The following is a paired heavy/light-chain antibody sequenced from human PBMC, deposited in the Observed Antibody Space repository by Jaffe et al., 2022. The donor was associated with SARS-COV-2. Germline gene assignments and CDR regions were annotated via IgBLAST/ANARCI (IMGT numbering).Light chain of an antibody. J-gene: IGLJ3*02. CDR2: YDS. Sequence: SYVLTQPPSVSVAPGKTARITCGGNNIGSKGVHWYQQKPGQAPVLVISYDSDRPSGIPERFSGSNSGNTATLTISRVEAGDEADYYCQVWDSSSDHWVFGGGTKLTVL. CDR1: NIGSKG. V-gene: IGLV3-21*04. CDR3: QVWDSSSDHWV.
Heavy chain of an antibody. V-gene: IGHV1-18*01. J-gene: IGHJ4*02. CDR3: ARDLLYYYDSSGYRFFDY. CDR2: ISAYNGNT. Sequence: QVQLVQSGVEVKKSGASVKVSCKASGYTFNNYGISWVRQAPGQGLEWMGWISAYNGNTNYAQKLQDRVTMTTDTSTSTAYMELRSLRSDDTAVYYCARDLLYYYDSSGYRFFDYWGQGTLVTVSS. D-gene: IGHD3-22*01. CDR1: GYTFNNYG.